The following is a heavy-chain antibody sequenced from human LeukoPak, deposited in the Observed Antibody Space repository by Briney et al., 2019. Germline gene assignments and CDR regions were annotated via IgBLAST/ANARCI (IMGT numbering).Heavy chain of an antibody. CDR1: GFTFSSYG. CDR2: ISYDGSNK. CDR3: VRDSSGRDGYPFTTLDY. Sequence: GGSLRLSCAASGFTFSSYGMHWVRQAPGKGLEWVAVISYDGSNKYYADSVKGRFTISRDDAKNTLYLEMNSLRGEDTAVYYCVRDSSGRDGYPFTTLDYWGQGTLVTVSS. J-gene: IGHJ4*02. V-gene: IGHV3-30*03. D-gene: IGHD3-22*01.